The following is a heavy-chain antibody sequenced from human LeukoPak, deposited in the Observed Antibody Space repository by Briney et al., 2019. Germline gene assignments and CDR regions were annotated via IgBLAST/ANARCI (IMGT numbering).Heavy chain of an antibody. Sequence: ASVKVSCKASGYTFTDYYVHCVRQAPGQGLEWMGGFDPEDGETIYAQKFQGRVTMTEDTSTDTAYMELSSLRSEDTAVYYCASGVGATLQFDYWGQGTLVTVSS. V-gene: IGHV1-24*01. CDR2: FDPEDGET. D-gene: IGHD1-26*01. CDR3: ASGVGATLQFDY. J-gene: IGHJ4*02. CDR1: GYTFTDYY.